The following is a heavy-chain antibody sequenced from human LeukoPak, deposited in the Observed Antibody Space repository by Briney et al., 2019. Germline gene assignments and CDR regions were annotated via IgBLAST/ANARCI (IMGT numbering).Heavy chain of an antibody. CDR1: GYSFSRYE. V-gene: IGHV3-48*03. CDR2: ISSSSSTI. J-gene: IGHJ3*02. D-gene: IGHD1-26*01. CDR3: AREGGTYVLDAFDI. Sequence: GGSLRLSCAASGYSFSRYEMNWVRQAPGKGLEWVSYISSSSSTIYYADTVKGRFTISRDNAKNSLYLQMNGLRAEHTAVYYCAREGGTYVLDAFDIWGQGTLVTVSS.